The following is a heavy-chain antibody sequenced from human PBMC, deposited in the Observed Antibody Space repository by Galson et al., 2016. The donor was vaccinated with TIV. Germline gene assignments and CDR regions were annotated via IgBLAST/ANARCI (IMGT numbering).Heavy chain of an antibody. CDR3: ARIGAYGDYIRGPLDY. Sequence: PALVTPTQTLRLTCTFSGFSLSTSGLCVTWIRQSPGKALEGLALIHWDGDTHSTKSLKNTLTISKDTSEDQVVLTMTNMDPMDTATYYCARIGAYGDYIRGPLDYWGQGTPVTVSS. J-gene: IGHJ4*02. CDR2: IHWDGDT. CDR1: GFSLSTSGLC. D-gene: IGHD4-17*01. V-gene: IGHV2-70*13.